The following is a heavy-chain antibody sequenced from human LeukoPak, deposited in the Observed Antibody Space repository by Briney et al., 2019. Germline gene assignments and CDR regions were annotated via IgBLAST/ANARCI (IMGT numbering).Heavy chain of an antibody. Sequence: GGSLRLSCAASGFYFEDYTMYWVRQVPAKGLEWVSIISMDGTNTYYAESVKGRFTISRDNSKNSLSLQMNSLRTEDTALYYCAKGRGTGYRYGPIENWGQGTLVTVSS. CDR2: ISMDGTNT. J-gene: IGHJ4*02. V-gene: IGHV3-43*01. CDR3: AKGRGTGYRYGPIEN. CDR1: GFYFEDYT. D-gene: IGHD5-18*01.